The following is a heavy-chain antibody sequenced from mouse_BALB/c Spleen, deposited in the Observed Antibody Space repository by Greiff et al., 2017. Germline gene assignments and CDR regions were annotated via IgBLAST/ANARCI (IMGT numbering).Heavy chain of an antibody. Sequence: QVQLQQPGAELAKPGASVKMSCKASGYTFTSYWMHWVKQRPGQGLEWIGYINPSTGYTEYNQKFKDKATLTADKSSSTAYMQLSSLTSEDSAVYYCARRGPDYYGSSYLAYWGQGTLVTVSA. D-gene: IGHD1-1*01. J-gene: IGHJ3*01. CDR1: GYTFTSYW. CDR3: ARRGPDYYGSSYLAY. V-gene: IGHV1-7*01. CDR2: INPSTGYT.